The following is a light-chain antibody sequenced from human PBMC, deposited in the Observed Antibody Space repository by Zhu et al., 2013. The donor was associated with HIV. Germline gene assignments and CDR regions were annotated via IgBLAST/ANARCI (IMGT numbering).Light chain of an antibody. CDR2: HAL. CDR1: QSIVTW. V-gene: IGKV1-5*01. Sequence: DIQMTQSPSILSAFVGDRVTITCRASQSIVTWLAWYQQKSGKAPKLLIYHALNLQSGVPSRFTASGSGTEFTLTITSLQPDDVATYYCQQYHSYPYTFGQGTKLEIK. CDR3: QQYHSYPYT. J-gene: IGKJ2*01.